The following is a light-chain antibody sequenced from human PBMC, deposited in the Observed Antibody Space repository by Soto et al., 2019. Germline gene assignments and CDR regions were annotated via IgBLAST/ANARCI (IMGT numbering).Light chain of an antibody. CDR1: SSSIGAGYE. V-gene: IGLV1-40*01. CDR2: GNG. Sequence: QSVFTPPPSVSGAPGQRVTISCSGTSSSIGAGYEVHCYHQLPGTAPKLFVSGNGNRPSGVPDRLSASKSGTSASLAINGLQAEDDGHYYCQSYDKSLTAYVFGTGTKLTVL. J-gene: IGLJ1*01. CDR3: QSYDKSLTAYV.